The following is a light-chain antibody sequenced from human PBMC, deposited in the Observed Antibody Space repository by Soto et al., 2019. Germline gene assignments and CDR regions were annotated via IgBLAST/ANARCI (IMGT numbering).Light chain of an antibody. CDR1: SSNIGSNS. CDR3: AAWDDSLDGPI. V-gene: IGLV1-44*01. J-gene: IGLJ1*01. CDR2: NNN. Sequence: QSVLTQPPSASGTPGQSITISCSGSSSNIGSNSVNWYQQLPGTAPKLLIYNNNQRPSGVPDRFSGSKSGTSASLAISGLQSEDESDYYCAAWDDSLDGPIFGTGTQLTVL.